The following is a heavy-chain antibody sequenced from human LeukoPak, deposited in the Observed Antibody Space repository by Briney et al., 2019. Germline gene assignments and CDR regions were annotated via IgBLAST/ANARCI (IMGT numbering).Heavy chain of an antibody. V-gene: IGHV4-61*02. J-gene: IGHJ5*02. Sequence: SETLSLTCTVSGGSISSGINYWNWIRQPAGKGLEWIGRMYTSGSANYNPSLKSRVTISVDTSKNQFPLKLSSVTAADTAVYYCARGRGNSITLIRGARAYNWFDTWGQGTLVTVSS. D-gene: IGHD3-10*01. CDR3: ARGRGNSITLIRGARAYNWFDT. CDR1: GGSISSGINY. CDR2: MYTSGSA.